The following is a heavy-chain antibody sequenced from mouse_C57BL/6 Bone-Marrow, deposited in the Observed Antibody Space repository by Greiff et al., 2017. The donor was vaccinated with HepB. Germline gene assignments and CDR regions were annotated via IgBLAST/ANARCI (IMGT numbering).Heavy chain of an antibody. V-gene: IGHV1-59*01. CDR3: ALNVVAWFAY. CDR2: IDPSDSYT. Sequence: QVQLQQPGAELVRPGTSVKLSCKASGYTFTSYWMHWVKQRPGQGLEWIGVIDPSDSYTNYNQKFKGKATLTVDTSSSTAYMQLSSLTSEDTAVYYCALNVVAWFAYWGQGTLVTVPA. J-gene: IGHJ3*01. CDR1: GYTFTSYW.